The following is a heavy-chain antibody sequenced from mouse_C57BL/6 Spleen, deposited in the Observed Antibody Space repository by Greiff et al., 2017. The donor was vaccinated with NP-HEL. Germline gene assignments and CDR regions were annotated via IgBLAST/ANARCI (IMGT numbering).Heavy chain of an antibody. J-gene: IGHJ4*01. CDR2: IRNKANGYTT. V-gene: IGHV7-3*01. CDR1: GFTFTDYY. D-gene: IGHD2-5*01. CDR3: ARSYYSNAMDD. Sequence: EVQGVESGGGLVQPGGSLSLSCAASGFTFTDYYMSWVRQPPGKALEWLGFIRNKANGYTTEYSASVKGRFTISRDNSQSILYLQMNALRAEDSATYYCARSYYSNAMDDWGQGTSVTVSS.